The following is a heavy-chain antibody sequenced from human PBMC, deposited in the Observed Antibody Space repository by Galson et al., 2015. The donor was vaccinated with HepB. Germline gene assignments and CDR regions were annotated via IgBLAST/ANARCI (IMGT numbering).Heavy chain of an antibody. CDR2: INHSGST. CDR3: ARGTGGDYVLHWFDP. V-gene: IGHV4-34*01. D-gene: IGHD4-17*01. J-gene: IGHJ5*02. CDR1: GGSFSGYY. Sequence: ETLSLTCAVYGGSFSGYYWSWIRQPPGKGLEWIGEINHSGSTNYNPSLKSRVTISVDTSKNQFSLKLSSVTAADTAVYYCARGTGGDYVLHWFDPWGQGTLVTVSS.